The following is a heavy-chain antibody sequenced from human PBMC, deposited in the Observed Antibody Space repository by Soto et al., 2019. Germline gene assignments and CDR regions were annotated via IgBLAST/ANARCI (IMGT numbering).Heavy chain of an antibody. CDR3: AKDGVPNGDFDY. D-gene: IGHD3-3*01. V-gene: IGHV3-30*18. Sequence: GGSLRLSCAASGFTFSSYGMHWVRQAPGKGLEWVAVISYDGSNKYYADSVKGRFTISRDNSKNTLYLQMNSLRAEDTAVYYCAKDGVPNGDFDYWGQGTLVTVSS. CDR1: GFTFSSYG. J-gene: IGHJ4*02. CDR2: ISYDGSNK.